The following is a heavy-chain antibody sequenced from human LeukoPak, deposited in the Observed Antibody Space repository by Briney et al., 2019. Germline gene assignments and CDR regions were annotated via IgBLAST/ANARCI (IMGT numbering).Heavy chain of an antibody. V-gene: IGHV1-69-2*01. D-gene: IGHD3-10*01. J-gene: IGHJ4*02. CDR3: AIPPGNYGSGSYDY. CDR1: GYTFTDYY. Sequence: WASVKISCKASGYTFTDYYMHWVQQAPGKGLEWMGRVDPEDGETIYAEKFQGRVTITADTSTDTAYMELSSLRSEDTAVYYCAIPPGNYGSGSYDYWGQGTLVTVSS. CDR2: VDPEDGET.